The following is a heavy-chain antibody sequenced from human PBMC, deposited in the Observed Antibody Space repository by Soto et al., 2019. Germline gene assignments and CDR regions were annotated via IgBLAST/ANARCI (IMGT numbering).Heavy chain of an antibody. CDR1: GGSFSGYY. Sequence: SETLSLTCAVYGGSFSGYYWSWIRQPPGKGLEWIGEINHSGSTNYNPSLKSRVTISVDTSKNQFSLKLSSVTAADTAVYYCVSREDVLLWFGEFDYWGQGTLVTVSS. CDR2: INHSGST. D-gene: IGHD3-10*01. V-gene: IGHV4-34*01. J-gene: IGHJ4*02. CDR3: VSREDVLLWFGEFDY.